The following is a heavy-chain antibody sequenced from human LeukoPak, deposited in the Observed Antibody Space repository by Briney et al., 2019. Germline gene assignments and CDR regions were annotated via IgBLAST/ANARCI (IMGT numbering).Heavy chain of an antibody. Sequence: GASVTVSCKASGGTFSSYAISWVRQAPRQGLEWMGRIIPIFGIANYAQKFQGRVTITADKSTSTAYMELSSLRSEDTAVYYCARALKGATINWFDPWGQGTLVTVSS. V-gene: IGHV1-69*17. CDR1: GGTFSSYA. D-gene: IGHD1-26*01. CDR3: ARALKGATINWFDP. CDR2: IIPIFGIA. J-gene: IGHJ5*02.